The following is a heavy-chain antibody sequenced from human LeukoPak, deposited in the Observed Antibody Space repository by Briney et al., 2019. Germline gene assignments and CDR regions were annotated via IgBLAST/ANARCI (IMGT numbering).Heavy chain of an antibody. CDR1: GGSFSGYY. Sequence: PSETLSLTCAVYGGSFSGYYWNWIRQPPGKGLEWIGEINHSGSTNYNPSLKSRVTISVDTSKNQFSLKLSSVTAADTAVYYCARDAFDLWGQGTMVTVSS. CDR2: INHSGST. V-gene: IGHV4-34*01. CDR3: ARDAFDL. J-gene: IGHJ3*01.